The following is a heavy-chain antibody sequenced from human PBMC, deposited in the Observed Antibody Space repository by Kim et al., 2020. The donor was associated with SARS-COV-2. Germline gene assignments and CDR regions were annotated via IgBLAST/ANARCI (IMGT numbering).Heavy chain of an antibody. Sequence: GGSLRLSCAASGFTISVYYMSWVRQAPGKLLEWVSVIYRGGSTYYADSVEGRFTISRDISKNTVYLQMNSLRVEDTAVYYCARDQGSGYDSWSFDYWGQG. CDR3: ARDQGSGYDSWSFDY. CDR2: IYRGGST. V-gene: IGHV3-53*01. D-gene: IGHD5-12*01. CDR1: GFTISVYY. J-gene: IGHJ4*02.